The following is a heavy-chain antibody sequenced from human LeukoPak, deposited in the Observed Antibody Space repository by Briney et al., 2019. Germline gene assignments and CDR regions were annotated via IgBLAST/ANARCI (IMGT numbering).Heavy chain of an antibody. CDR1: GFTFSTYS. Sequence: QPGGSLRLSCAASGFTFSTYSINWVRQAPGKGLEWVSYISSGSSTKYYADSVKGRFTTSRDNAKNSLYLQMNSLRAEDTAVYYCARPPGDYWGQGTLVTVSS. CDR3: ARPPGDY. CDR2: ISSGSSTK. J-gene: IGHJ4*02. V-gene: IGHV3-48*01.